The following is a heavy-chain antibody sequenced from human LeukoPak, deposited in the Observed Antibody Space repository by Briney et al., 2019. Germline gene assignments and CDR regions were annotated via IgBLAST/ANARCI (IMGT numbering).Heavy chain of an antibody. CDR1: GDSFSNYV. J-gene: IGHJ6*03. D-gene: IGHD6-19*01. CDR2: IMPIFGSA. V-gene: IGHV1-69*13. Sequence: GASVKVSCKASGDSFSNYVINWVRQAPGQGLEWMGGIMPIFGSAKYAQKFRGRVTITAEESTSTAYMEMSSLRSDDTGVYYCERDRHSTGSDYMDVWGKGTTVTVSS. CDR3: ERDRHSTGSDYMDV.